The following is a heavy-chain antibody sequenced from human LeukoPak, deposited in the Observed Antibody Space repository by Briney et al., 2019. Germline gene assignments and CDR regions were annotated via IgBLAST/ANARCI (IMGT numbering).Heavy chain of an antibody. Sequence: APVKVSCKASGGTFSSYAISWVRQAPGQGLEWMGIINPSGGSTSYAQKFQGRVTMTRDTSTSTVYMELSSLRSEDTAVYYCARGQDIVLMVYATHLYFDYWGQGTLVTVSS. CDR3: ARGQDIVLMVYATHLYFDY. D-gene: IGHD2-8*01. V-gene: IGHV1-46*03. J-gene: IGHJ4*02. CDR2: INPSGGST. CDR1: GGTFSSYA.